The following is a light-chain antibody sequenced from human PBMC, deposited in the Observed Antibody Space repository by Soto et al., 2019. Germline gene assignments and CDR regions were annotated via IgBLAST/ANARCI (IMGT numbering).Light chain of an antibody. CDR2: KTS. CDR1: QSISIY. CDR3: QHWNDYSWT. J-gene: IGKJ1*01. Sequence: DIHMTQSPSTLSASVGDRVTITCRDSQSISIYLAWYQQKPGKAPNLLIYKTSSLETGVPSRFSGSGSGTEFTLTISSLQPDDFATYYCQHWNDYSWTFGQGTKVEVK. V-gene: IGKV1-5*03.